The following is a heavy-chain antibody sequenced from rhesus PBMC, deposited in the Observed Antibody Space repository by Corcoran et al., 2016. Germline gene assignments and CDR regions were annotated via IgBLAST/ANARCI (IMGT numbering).Heavy chain of an antibody. CDR2: TTNSVDT. Sequence: QVQLQESGPGLVKPSETLSLTCAVSGYYIRSGYYWIWTRPPPGQGLEGIGYTTNSVDTRPNPSRKSRVPTSRYTSKSQFSLKLSSVTAADTSVYYCARESPYSSIYFDLSLDVWGRGVLVTVSS. V-gene: IGHV4-122*02. CDR1: GYYIRSGYY. D-gene: IGHD6-43*01. J-gene: IGHJ5-2*02. CDR3: ARESPYSSIYFDLSLDV.